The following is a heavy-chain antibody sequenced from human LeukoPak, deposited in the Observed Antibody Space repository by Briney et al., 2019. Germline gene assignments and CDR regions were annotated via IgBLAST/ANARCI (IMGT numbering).Heavy chain of an antibody. D-gene: IGHD3-10*01. CDR3: ARDYNGSGSGVFDY. CDR2: IIPIFGTA. V-gene: IGHV1-69*06. Sequence: SVKVSCKASGGTFSSYAISWVRQAPGQGREWMGGIIPIFGTANYAQKFQGRVTTPAAKPTSPAYMELSSLRSEATAVYSCARDYNGSGSGVFDYWGQGTLVTVSS. CDR1: GGTFSSYA. J-gene: IGHJ4*02.